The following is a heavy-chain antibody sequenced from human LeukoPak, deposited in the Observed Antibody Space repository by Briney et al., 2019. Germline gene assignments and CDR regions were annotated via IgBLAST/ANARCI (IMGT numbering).Heavy chain of an antibody. D-gene: IGHD3-3*01. J-gene: IGHJ5*02. CDR1: GGSFSGYY. Sequence: SETLSLTCAVYGGSFSGYYWSWIRQPPGKGLEWIGETNHSGSTNYNPSLKSRVTISVDTSKNQFSLKLSSVTAADTAVYYCARFSRFTGYNWFDPWGQGTLVTVSS. CDR3: ARFSRFTGYNWFDP. V-gene: IGHV4-34*01. CDR2: TNHSGST.